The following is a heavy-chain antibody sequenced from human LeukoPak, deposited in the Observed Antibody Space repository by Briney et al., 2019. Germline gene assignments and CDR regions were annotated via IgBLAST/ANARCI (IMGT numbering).Heavy chain of an antibody. CDR2: ISAYNGNT. CDR3: ARSSQYYYDSSGYRYSDY. D-gene: IGHD3-22*01. CDR1: GYTFTSYG. J-gene: IGHJ4*02. Sequence: ASVKVSCKASGYTFTSYGISWVRQAPGQGLEWMGWISAYNGNTNYAQKLQGRVTMTTDTSTSTAYMELRSLRSDDTAVYYCARSSQYYYDSSGYRYSDYWGQGTLVTVSS. V-gene: IGHV1-18*01.